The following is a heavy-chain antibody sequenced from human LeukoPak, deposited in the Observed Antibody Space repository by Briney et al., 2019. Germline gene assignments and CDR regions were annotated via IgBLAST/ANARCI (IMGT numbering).Heavy chain of an antibody. J-gene: IGHJ4*02. V-gene: IGHV3-23*01. CDR2: ISGSGGST. CDR1: GFTFYSYT. Sequence: GGSLRVSCAASGFTFYSYTMYWVRQAPGKGLEWVSAISGSGGSTYYADSVKGRFTISRDNSKNTLYLQMNSLRAEDTAVYYCAKAPLAAAWYYFDYWGQGTLVTVSS. D-gene: IGHD6-13*01. CDR3: AKAPLAAAWYYFDY.